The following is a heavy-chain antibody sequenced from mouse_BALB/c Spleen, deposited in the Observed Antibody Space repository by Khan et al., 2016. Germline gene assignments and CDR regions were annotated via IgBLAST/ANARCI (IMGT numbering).Heavy chain of an antibody. D-gene: IGHD1-2*01. J-gene: IGHJ2*01. Sequence: QVRLQQSGAELMKPGASVKISCKATGYTFSSYWIEWVKQRPGHGLEWIGEILPGSGSTNYNEKFKGKATFTADTSSNTAYMQLSSLTSEDSAVYYCARGITTATFDYWGQGTTLTVSS. CDR2: ILPGSGST. CDR1: GYTFSSYW. V-gene: IGHV1-9*01. CDR3: ARGITTATFDY.